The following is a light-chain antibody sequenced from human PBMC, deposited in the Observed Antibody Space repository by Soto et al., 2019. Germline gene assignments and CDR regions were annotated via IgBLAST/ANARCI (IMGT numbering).Light chain of an antibody. V-gene: IGKV1-5*03. Sequence: IQLTQSPSSLSASIGDRVSITCRASQGISSSLAWYQQKPGKAPKILIYKASSLESGVPSRFSGSGSGTEFTLTISSLQPDDFATYYCQQYNSYPWTFGQGTKVDIK. J-gene: IGKJ1*01. CDR3: QQYNSYPWT. CDR2: KAS. CDR1: QGISSS.